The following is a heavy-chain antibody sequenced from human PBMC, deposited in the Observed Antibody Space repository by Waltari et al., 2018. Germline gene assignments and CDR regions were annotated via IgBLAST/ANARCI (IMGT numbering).Heavy chain of an antibody. CDR3: AKGFEDLLPFDH. D-gene: IGHD2-21*01. J-gene: IGHJ4*02. CDR2: SSDGGVYT. V-gene: IGHV3-23*04. Sequence: EVQLVESGGTSVQPGGSLRLSCAASGFTSFNYFISWVRQAPGKGLGWISASSDGGVYTYYADSVKGRFTSSRDSSKNTIYLQMNSLRVEDTALYYCAKGFEDLLPFDHWGQGTLVTVST. CDR1: GFTSFNYF.